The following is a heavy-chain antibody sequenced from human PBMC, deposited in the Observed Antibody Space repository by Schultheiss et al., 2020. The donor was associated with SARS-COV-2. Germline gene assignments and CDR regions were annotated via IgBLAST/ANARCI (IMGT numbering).Heavy chain of an antibody. Sequence: SQTLSLTCTVSGASVSGGSYYWSWIRQPPGKGLEWIGYIYYSGSTNYNPSLKSRVTISVDTSKNQFSLKLSSVTAADTAVYYCARDDPYGWFDPWGQGTLVTVSS. D-gene: IGHD4-17*01. V-gene: IGHV4-61*01. CDR3: ARDDPYGWFDP. CDR2: IYYSGST. J-gene: IGHJ5*02. CDR1: GASVSGGSYY.